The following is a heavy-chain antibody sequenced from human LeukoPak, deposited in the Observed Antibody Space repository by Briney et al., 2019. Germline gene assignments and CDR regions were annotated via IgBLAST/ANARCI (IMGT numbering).Heavy chain of an antibody. Sequence: GGSLRLSCSASGFTFSSYSMNWVRQAPGKGLEWGSSIISSSSYIYYADSVKGRFTIPRDNAKNSLYLQMNSLRAEDTAVYYCARDQLDSSSWYFDLFDPWGQGTLVTVSS. J-gene: IGHJ5*02. V-gene: IGHV3-21*01. CDR1: GFTFSSYS. CDR2: IISSSSYI. D-gene: IGHD6-13*01. CDR3: ARDQLDSSSWYFDLFDP.